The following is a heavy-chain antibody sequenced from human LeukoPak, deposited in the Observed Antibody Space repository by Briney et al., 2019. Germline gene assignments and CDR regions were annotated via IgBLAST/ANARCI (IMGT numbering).Heavy chain of an antibody. D-gene: IGHD6-6*01. Sequence: SETLSLTCTVSGGSISSTSYYWGWIRQPPGKGLEWIGSIYSSGSAYYNPSLNSRVAISGDTSKNQFSLSLSSVTAADTAVYYCARHKGSSAASFDYWGQGTLVTVSS. CDR1: GGSISSTSYY. CDR3: ARHKGSSAASFDY. J-gene: IGHJ4*02. V-gene: IGHV4-39*01. CDR2: IYSSGSA.